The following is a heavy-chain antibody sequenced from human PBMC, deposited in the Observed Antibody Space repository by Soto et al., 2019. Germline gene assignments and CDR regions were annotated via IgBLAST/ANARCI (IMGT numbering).Heavy chain of an antibody. CDR3: ARRSFTIFGVVIRYAFGY. Sequence: QLQLQESGPGLVKPSETLSLTCTVSGGSISSSSYYWGWIRQPPGKGLEWIGSIDYSGSTYYNPSLKSRVTIAADTSKNQFALKLSSVTAADPAVYYCARRSFTIFGVVIRYAFGYWGQGTLVTVSS. CDR2: IDYSGST. D-gene: IGHD3-3*01. V-gene: IGHV4-39*01. J-gene: IGHJ4*02. CDR1: GGSISSSSYY.